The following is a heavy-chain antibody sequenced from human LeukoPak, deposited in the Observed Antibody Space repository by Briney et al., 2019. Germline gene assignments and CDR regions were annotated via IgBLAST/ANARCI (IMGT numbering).Heavy chain of an antibody. CDR3: AKEGELMEYNWVDP. Sequence: PGGSLRLSCAASGFTFSSYGMHWVRQAPGKGLEWVAVIWYDGSNEYYADSVKGRFTISRDNSKNTLYLQMNSLRAEDTAVYYCAKEGELMEYNWVDPWGQGTLVTVSS. D-gene: IGHD3-16*01. CDR1: GFTFSSYG. CDR2: IWYDGSNE. J-gene: IGHJ5*02. V-gene: IGHV3-33*06.